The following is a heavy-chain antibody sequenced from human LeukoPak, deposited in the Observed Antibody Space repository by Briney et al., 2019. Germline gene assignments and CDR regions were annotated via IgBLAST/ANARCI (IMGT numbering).Heavy chain of an antibody. CDR2: INHSGST. D-gene: IGHD2/OR15-2a*01. CDR1: GGSFSGYY. CDR3: ARGFLGLLDC. V-gene: IGHV4-34*01. J-gene: IGHJ4*02. Sequence: PSETLSLTCAVYGGSFSGYYWSWIRQPPGKGLEWIGEINHSGSTNYNPSLKSRVTISVDTFKNQFSLKLSSVTAADTAVYYCARGFLGLLDCWGQGTLVTVSS.